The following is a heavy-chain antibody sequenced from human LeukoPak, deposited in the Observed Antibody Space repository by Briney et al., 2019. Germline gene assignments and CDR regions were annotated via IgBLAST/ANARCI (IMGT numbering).Heavy chain of an antibody. CDR3: ARGDTLYGSSAHAGY. J-gene: IGHJ4*02. Sequence: GASVKVSCKASRYTFTSYGISWVRQAPGQGLEWMGGIIPIFRTPNYAQNFQGRVTITADTSTNTAYMELSSLRSGDTAVHYCARGDTLYGSSAHAGYWGQGTLVTVSS. V-gene: IGHV1-69*06. CDR2: IIPIFRTP. D-gene: IGHD6-13*01. CDR1: RYTFTSYG.